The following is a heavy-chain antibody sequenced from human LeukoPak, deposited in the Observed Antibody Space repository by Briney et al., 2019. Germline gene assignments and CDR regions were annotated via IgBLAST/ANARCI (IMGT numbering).Heavy chain of an antibody. D-gene: IGHD5-12*01. V-gene: IGHV3-48*01. J-gene: IGHJ4*02. CDR1: GFTFSSYS. CDR3: ARDLSGYSGYGDY. Sequence: GGSLRLSCAASGFTFSSYSMNWVRQAPGKGLEWVSYISSSSSTIYYADSVKGRFTISRDNAKNSLYLQMNSLRAEDTAVYYCARDLSGYSGYGDYWGQGTLVTVSS. CDR2: ISSSSSTI.